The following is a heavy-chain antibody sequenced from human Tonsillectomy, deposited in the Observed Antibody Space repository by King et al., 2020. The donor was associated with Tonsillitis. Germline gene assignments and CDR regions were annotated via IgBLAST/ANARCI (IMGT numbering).Heavy chain of an antibody. J-gene: IGHJ3*01. CDR1: GATFNNHA. CDR2: IIPLYGTP. D-gene: IGHD3-9*01. CDR3: ARGKLEDSTGYLARDGFDV. V-gene: IGHV1-69*12. Sequence: QLVQSGAEVKKPGSSVKVSCTASGATFNNHAFSWLRQAPGQGLDWMGGIIPLYGTPIYAQRFQGRVRITADEYTATGYMELNSLRSDDTAVYYCARGKLEDSTGYLARDGFDVWGRGTMVTVSS.